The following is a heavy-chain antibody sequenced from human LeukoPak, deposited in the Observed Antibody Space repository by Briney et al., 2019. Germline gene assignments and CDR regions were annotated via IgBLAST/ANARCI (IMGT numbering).Heavy chain of an antibody. J-gene: IGHJ4*02. CDR2: INPSGGST. D-gene: IGHD5-12*01. CDR1: GYTFTGYF. CDR3: AREGRGGYDETTNFDY. V-gene: IGHV1-46*01. Sequence: ASVKVSCKTYGYTFTGYFMHWVRQDPGQGLQWMGTINPSGGSTTYAQKLQDRVTMTRAMSTSTVYMELNSLRSDDTAVYYCAREGRGGYDETTNFDYWGQGTLVTVSS.